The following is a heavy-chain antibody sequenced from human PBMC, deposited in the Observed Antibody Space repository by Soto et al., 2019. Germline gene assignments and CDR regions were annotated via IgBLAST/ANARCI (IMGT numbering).Heavy chain of an antibody. Sequence: SGPTLVNPTQTLTLTCTFSGFSLSTSGVGVGWIRQPPGKALEWLALIYWDDDKRYSPSLKSRLTITKDTSKNQVVLTMTNMDPVDTATYYCARVVPAATHGGEYYYGMDVWGQGTTVTVSS. CDR2: IYWDDDK. J-gene: IGHJ6*02. V-gene: IGHV2-5*02. CDR3: ARVVPAATHGGEYYYGMDV. CDR1: GFSLSTSGVG. D-gene: IGHD2-2*01.